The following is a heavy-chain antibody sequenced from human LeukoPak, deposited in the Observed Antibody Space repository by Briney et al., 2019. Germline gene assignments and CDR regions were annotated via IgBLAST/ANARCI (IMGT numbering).Heavy chain of an antibody. V-gene: IGHV3-66*02. Sequence: GGSLRLSCAASGFIVSGDFMSWVRQAPGKGLEWVSVIYSDGSTYYADSVKGRFTISRDNSKNTLYLQMNSLRAEDTAVYYCARDHIAVAAFYFDYWGQGTLVTVSS. J-gene: IGHJ4*02. D-gene: IGHD6-19*01. CDR2: IYSDGST. CDR3: ARDHIAVAAFYFDY. CDR1: GFIVSGDF.